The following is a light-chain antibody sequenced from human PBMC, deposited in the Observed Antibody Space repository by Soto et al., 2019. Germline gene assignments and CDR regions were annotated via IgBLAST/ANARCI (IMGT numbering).Light chain of an antibody. V-gene: IGKV1-5*03. CDR3: QQYNSYPWT. CDR2: KAS. CDR1: QSISSW. Sequence: IQLTQSPSSLSASVGDRVTLACRASQSISSWLAWYQQKPGKAPKVLIYKASSLESGVPSRFSGSGAGTEFTLTISSLQPDDFATYYCQQYNSYPWTCGQGTKVDIK. J-gene: IGKJ1*01.